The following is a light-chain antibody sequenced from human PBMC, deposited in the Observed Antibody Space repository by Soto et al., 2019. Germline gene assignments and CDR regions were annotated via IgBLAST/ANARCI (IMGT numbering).Light chain of an antibody. CDR1: SSNIGNNA. CDR2: YDD. Sequence: QSVLTQPPSVSEAPRQRVTLSCSGSSSNIGNNAVNWYQQLPGKAPKLLIYYDDLLPSGVSDRLSGSKSGTSASLAISGLQSEDEADYYCAAWDDSLNVVVFGGGTKLTVL. V-gene: IGLV1-36*01. J-gene: IGLJ2*01. CDR3: AAWDDSLNVVV.